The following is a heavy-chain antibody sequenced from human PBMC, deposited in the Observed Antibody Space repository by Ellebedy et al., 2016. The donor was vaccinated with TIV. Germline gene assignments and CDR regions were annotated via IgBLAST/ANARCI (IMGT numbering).Heavy chain of an antibody. J-gene: IGHJ4*02. V-gene: IGHV3-23*01. Sequence: PGGSLRLSCAASGFPFSSFAMSWVRQAPGKGLEWVAGISGPDASTYYADSVKGRFTISRDNSKNTLFLQMNSLRAEDTAVYYCAKFHFYDPSGYYWRGFDFWGQGTLVTVSS. CDR3: AKFHFYDPSGYYWRGFDF. CDR2: ISGPDAST. CDR1: GFPFSSFA. D-gene: IGHD3-22*01.